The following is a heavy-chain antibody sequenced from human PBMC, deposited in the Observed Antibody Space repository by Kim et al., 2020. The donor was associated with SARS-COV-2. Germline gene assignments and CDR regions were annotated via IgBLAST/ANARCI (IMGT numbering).Heavy chain of an antibody. CDR2: ITSSGTTT. V-gene: IGHV3-48*03. Sequence: GGSLRLSCAVSGLTFSTYEMNWVRQAPGKGLEWLSYITSSGTTTYYADSVKGRFTISRDNAKNSLFLQMNSLSAEDTAVYYCARERGGYDCWGQGTLVTVSS. CDR1: GLTFSTYE. J-gene: IGHJ4*02. D-gene: IGHD1-26*01. CDR3: ARERGGYDC.